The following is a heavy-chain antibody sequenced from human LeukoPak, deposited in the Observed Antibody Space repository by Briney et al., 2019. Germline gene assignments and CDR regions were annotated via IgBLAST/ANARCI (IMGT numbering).Heavy chain of an antibody. CDR1: GGSISNKY. CDR2: IYYSGNT. D-gene: IGHD3-10*01. J-gene: IGHJ6*03. CDR3: ARDGYYGSGIYSPYYYYYYYMDV. V-gene: IGHV4-59*12. Sequence: PSETLSLTCTVSGGSISNKYWSWIRQPPGKGLEWIGYIYYSGNTNYNPSLKSRVTILVDTSKNQVSLKLSSVTAADTAVYYCARDGYYGSGIYSPYYYYYYYMDVGGKGTTVTISS.